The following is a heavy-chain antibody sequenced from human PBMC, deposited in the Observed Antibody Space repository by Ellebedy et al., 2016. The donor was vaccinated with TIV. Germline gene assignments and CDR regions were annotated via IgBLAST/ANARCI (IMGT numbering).Heavy chain of an antibody. J-gene: IGHJ3*02. V-gene: IGHV3-7*01. CDR2: INQDGREK. Sequence: GGSLRLSCAASGFSFSSYWMAWVRQAPGKGLEWVANINQDGREKYYVDSVKGRFTISRDNAQTSLYLQMNSLGADDTDMYYCASDGSYGDYRSPTHAFVMWGQGTMVSVSS. CDR3: ASDGSYGDYRSPTHAFVM. CDR1: GFSFSSYW. D-gene: IGHD4-17*01.